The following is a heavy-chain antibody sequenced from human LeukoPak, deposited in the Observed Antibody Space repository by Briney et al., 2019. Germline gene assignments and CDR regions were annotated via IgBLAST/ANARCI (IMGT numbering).Heavy chain of an antibody. CDR3: AKYATGYAPNFDY. V-gene: IGHV3-23*01. CDR1: GFTFETYA. CDR2: IGPSGAVT. J-gene: IGHJ4*02. Sequence: GGSLRLSCAGSGFTFETYAMTWVRQAPGKGLEWVSVIGPSGAVTHYAESVKGRFTISRDNSKNTLYLKMNSLRVEDTAIYFCAKYATGYAPNFDYWGQGTLVTVSS. D-gene: IGHD5-12*01.